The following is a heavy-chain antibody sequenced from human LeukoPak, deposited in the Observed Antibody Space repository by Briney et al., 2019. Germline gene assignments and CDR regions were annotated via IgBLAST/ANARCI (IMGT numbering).Heavy chain of an antibody. Sequence: RGSLRLSCAASGFTFSSYGMHWVRQAPGKGLEWVAVISYDGSNKYYADSVKGRFTISRDNSKNTLYLQMNSLRAEDTAVYYCAKEGYGSGSYYNSEYFQHWGQGTLVTVSS. CDR1: GFTFSSYG. CDR2: ISYDGSNK. V-gene: IGHV3-30*18. D-gene: IGHD3-10*01. J-gene: IGHJ1*01. CDR3: AKEGYGSGSYYNSEYFQH.